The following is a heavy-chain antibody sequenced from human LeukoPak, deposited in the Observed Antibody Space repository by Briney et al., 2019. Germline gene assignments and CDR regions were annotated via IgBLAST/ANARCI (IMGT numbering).Heavy chain of an antibody. CDR3: ASVTMVRGAFDY. CDR2: IIPIFGTA. V-gene: IGHV1-69*13. J-gene: IGHJ4*02. Sequence: ASLKVSCKASGGTFSSYAISWVRQAPGQGLEWMGGIIPIFGTANYAQKFQGRVTITADESTSTAYMELSSLRSEDTAVYYCASVTMVRGAFDYWGQGTLVTVSS. CDR1: GGTFSSYA. D-gene: IGHD3-10*01.